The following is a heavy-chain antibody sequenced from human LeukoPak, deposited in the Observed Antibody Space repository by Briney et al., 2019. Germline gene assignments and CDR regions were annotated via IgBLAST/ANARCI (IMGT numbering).Heavy chain of an antibody. CDR1: GFTVSSNY. CDR2: IYSGGST. V-gene: IGHV3-53*05. J-gene: IGHJ6*02. CDR3: ATQYSRGWWRGLDYGMDV. D-gene: IGHD6-19*01. Sequence: GGSLRLSCAASGFTVSSNYMSWVRQAPGKGLEWVSVIYSGGSTYYADSVKGRFTISRDNSKNTLYLQMNSLRAEDTAVYYCATQYSRGWWRGLDYGMDVWGQGTTVTVSS.